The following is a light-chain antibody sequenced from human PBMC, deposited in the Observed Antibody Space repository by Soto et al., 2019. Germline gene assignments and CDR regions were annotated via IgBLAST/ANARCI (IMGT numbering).Light chain of an antibody. CDR1: RSNIGADYD. J-gene: IGLJ2*01. CDR2: GNS. Sequence: QSVLTQPPSVSGAPGQRVTISCTGSRSNIGADYDVHWYQQLPGTAPKLLIYGNSNRPSEVPDRFSGSKSGTSASLAITGLQTEDEADYYCQSFDSSLSNRVFGGGTKLTVL. CDR3: QSFDSSLSNRV. V-gene: IGLV1-40*01.